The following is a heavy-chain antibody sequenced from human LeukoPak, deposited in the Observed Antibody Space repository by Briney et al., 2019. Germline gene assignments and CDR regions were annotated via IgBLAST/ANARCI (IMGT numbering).Heavy chain of an antibody. V-gene: IGHV1-8*01. Sequence: ASVKVSCKASGYTFTSYDINWVRQATGQGLELMGWMNPNSGNTGYAQKFQGRVTMTRNTSISTAYMELSSLRSEDTAVYYCARVQCSSTSCYTNWFDPWGQGTLVTVSS. CDR1: GYTFTSYD. CDR2: MNPNSGNT. D-gene: IGHD2-2*02. J-gene: IGHJ5*02. CDR3: ARVQCSSTSCYTNWFDP.